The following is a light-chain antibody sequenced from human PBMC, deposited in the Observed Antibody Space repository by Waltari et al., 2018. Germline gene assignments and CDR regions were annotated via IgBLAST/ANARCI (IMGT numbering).Light chain of an antibody. CDR2: EVT. CDR1: SSDVGGYNY. J-gene: IGLJ2*01. V-gene: IGLV2-8*01. CDR3: QQYYSTRPLT. Sequence: QSALTQPPSASGSPGQSVTISCTGTSSDVGGYNYFPWYQQHPGKAPKVMIYEVTKRPSGVPDRFSGSKSGNTASLTVSGLQAEDEADYYCQQYYSTRPLTFGGGTK.